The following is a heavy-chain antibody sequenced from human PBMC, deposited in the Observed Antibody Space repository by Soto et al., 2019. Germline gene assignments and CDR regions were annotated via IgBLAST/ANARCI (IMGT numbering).Heavy chain of an antibody. CDR1: GFNLGSYW. CDR2: IDTSGHST. D-gene: IGHD6-13*01. V-gene: IGHV3-74*01. Sequence: GGSLRLSCAASGFNLGSYWMHWVRHVPGKGLVWVARIDTSGHSTNYAESVKGRFTISRDNAKNTASLQMNSLRVEDTGVYYCAKDSWYFDLWSQGSQVTVSS. CDR3: AKDSWYFDL. J-gene: IGHJ4*02.